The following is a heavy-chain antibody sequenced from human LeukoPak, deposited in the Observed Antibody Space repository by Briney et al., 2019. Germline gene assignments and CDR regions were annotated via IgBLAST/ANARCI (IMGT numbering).Heavy chain of an antibody. V-gene: IGHV5-51*01. J-gene: IGHJ6*01. D-gene: IGHD3-10*01. CDR3: ARHMGSYYYGMDV. CDR1: GYRFTMYW. Sequence: GESLKISCKGLGYRFTMYWIGWVRQMPRKGLEWMAIIYPGDSDTRYSPSFQGQVTISADKSTSTAYLQWNSLKASDTAMYYCARHMGSYYYGMDVWGPGTTVTVSS. CDR2: IYPGDSDT.